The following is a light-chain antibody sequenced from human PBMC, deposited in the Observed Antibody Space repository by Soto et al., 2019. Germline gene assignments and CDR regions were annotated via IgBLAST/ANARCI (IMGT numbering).Light chain of an antibody. CDR1: QSVSSSY. V-gene: IGKV3D-15*01. CDR3: QQYDDWLRLT. CDR2: GAS. J-gene: IGKJ4*01. Sequence: ETVMTQSPGTLSLSPGERATLSCRASQSVSSSYLAWYQQKPGQAPRLLIFGASSRATGIPARFSGSGSGTEFNLTISSLQSEDFAVYFCQQYDDWLRLTFGGGTKVDIK.